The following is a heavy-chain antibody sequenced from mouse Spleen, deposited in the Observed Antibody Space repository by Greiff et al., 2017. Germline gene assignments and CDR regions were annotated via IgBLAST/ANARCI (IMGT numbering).Heavy chain of an antibody. Sequence: VQLQQSGTVLARPGASVKMSCKTSGYTFTSYWMHWVKQRPGQGLEWIGAIYPGNSDTSYNQKFKGKAKLTAVTSASTAYMELSSLTNEDSAVYYCTRIYYYGSSHAMDYWGQGTSVTVSS. V-gene: IGHV1-5*01. D-gene: IGHD1-1*01. CDR3: TRIYYYGSSHAMDY. CDR2: IYPGNSDT. CDR1: GYTFTSYW. J-gene: IGHJ4*01.